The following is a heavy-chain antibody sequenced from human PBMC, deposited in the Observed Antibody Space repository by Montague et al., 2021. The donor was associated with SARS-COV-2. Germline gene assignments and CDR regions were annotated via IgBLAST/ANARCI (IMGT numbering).Heavy chain of an antibody. V-gene: IGHV6-1*01. D-gene: IGHD3-16*01. CDR3: TRAVGGVQDY. CDR1: GDSVSSNSVS. Sequence: CAISGDSVSSNSVSWNWIRQSPSRGLEWLGRTYYRSKWSNEYPLSVKSRITITPDTSKNQLSLQLTSVTPEDTAVYYCTRAVGGVQDYWGQGSLVTVSS. J-gene: IGHJ4*02. CDR2: TYYRSKWSN.